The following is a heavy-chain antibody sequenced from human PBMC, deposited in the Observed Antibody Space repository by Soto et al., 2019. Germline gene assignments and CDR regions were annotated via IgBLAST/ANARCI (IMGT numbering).Heavy chain of an antibody. CDR3: ARDPTTVTTFGYFDL. J-gene: IGHJ2*01. CDR2: IIPILGIA. D-gene: IGHD4-17*01. CDR1: GGTFSSYT. V-gene: IGHV1-69*08. Sequence: VQLVQSGAEVKKPGSSVKVSCKASGGTFSSYTISWVRQAPGQGLEWMGRIIPILGIANYAQKFQGRVTITADKSTSTAYMELSSLRSEDTAVYYCARDPTTVTTFGYFDLWGRGTLVTVSS.